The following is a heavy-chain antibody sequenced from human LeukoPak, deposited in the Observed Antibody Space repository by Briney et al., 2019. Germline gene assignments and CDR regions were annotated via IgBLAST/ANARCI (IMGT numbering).Heavy chain of an antibody. D-gene: IGHD6-13*01. CDR3: ARGSRIAAAGKGNYFDY. CDR1: GGSISSYY. V-gene: IGHV4-59*12. CDR2: IYYSGST. J-gene: IGHJ4*02. Sequence: SETLSLTCTVSGGSISSYYWSWIRQPPGKGLEWIGYIYYSGSTNYNPSLKSRVTISVDTSKNQFSLKLSSVTAADTAVYYCARGSRIAAAGKGNYFDYWGQGTLVTVSS.